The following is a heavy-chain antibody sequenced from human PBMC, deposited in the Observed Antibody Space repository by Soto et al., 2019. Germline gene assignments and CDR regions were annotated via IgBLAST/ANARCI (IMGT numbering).Heavy chain of an antibody. CDR3: AREYYDRSGYYRVDY. CDR2: ISSSSSYR. CDR1: GFTFSSYS. V-gene: IGHV3-21*01. J-gene: IGHJ4*02. Sequence: AESLSLSCAASGFTFSSYSVYWVRQAQGQGVEWVSFISSSSSYRYYADSVKGRLTISSDNAKKSLYLQMNSPSAAANAALYFAREYYDRSGYYRVDYLGQGLRVTV. D-gene: IGHD3-22*01.